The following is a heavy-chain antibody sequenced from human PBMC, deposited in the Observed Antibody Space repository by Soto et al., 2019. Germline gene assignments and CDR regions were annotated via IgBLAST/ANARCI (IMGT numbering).Heavy chain of an antibody. D-gene: IGHD4-17*01. CDR2: IIPIFGTA. CDR1: GGTFSSYA. Sequence: QVQLVQSGAEVKKPGSSVKVSCKASGGTFSSYAISWVRQAPGQGLEWMGGIIPIFGTANYAQKFQGRVTISADESTSTAYMELSSLRSEDTAVYYCARGHDRGYGDYFTVGGTFDYWGQGTLVTVSS. V-gene: IGHV1-69*12. J-gene: IGHJ4*02. CDR3: ARGHDRGYGDYFTVGGTFDY.